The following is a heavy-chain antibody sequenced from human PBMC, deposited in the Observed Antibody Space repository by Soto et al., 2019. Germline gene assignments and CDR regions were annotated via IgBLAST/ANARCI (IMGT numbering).Heavy chain of an antibody. CDR1: GFTFSSYG. J-gene: IGHJ6*02. CDR3: AKDQCSSTSCPGVSDYYYGMDV. V-gene: IGHV3-30*18. D-gene: IGHD2-2*01. CDR2: ISYDGSNK. Sequence: GGSLRLSCAASGFTFSSYGLHWVRQAPGKGLEWLGVISYDGSNKYYADSVKGRFTISRDNYKNTLYLQMNSLRAEDTAVYYCAKDQCSSTSCPGVSDYYYGMDVWGQGTTVTVSS.